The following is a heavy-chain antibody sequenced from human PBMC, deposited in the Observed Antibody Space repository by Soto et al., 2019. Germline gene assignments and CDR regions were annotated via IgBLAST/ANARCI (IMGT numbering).Heavy chain of an antibody. J-gene: IGHJ4*02. Sequence: GGSLRLSCAASGFTFSSYGMHWVRQAPGKGLEWVAVISYDGSNKYYADSVKGRFTISRDNSKNTLYLQMNSLRAEDTAVYYCAKERIAARRANDYWGQGTLVTVSS. D-gene: IGHD6-6*01. CDR2: ISYDGSNK. CDR3: AKERIAARRANDY. CDR1: GFTFSSYG. V-gene: IGHV3-30*18.